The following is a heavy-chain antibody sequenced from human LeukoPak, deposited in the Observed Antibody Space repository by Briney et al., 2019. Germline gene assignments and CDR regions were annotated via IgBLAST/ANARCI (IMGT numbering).Heavy chain of an antibody. D-gene: IGHD2-2*01. Sequence: SETLSLTCSVSGGSISSYYWSWIRQPPGKGLEWIGYIYYSGSTNYNPSLKSRVTISVDTSKNQFSLKLSSVTAADTAVYYCATLDIVVVPAATGRYYYYYMDVWGKGTTVTVSS. CDR2: IYYSGST. J-gene: IGHJ6*03. CDR3: ATLDIVVVPAATGRYYYYYMDV. V-gene: IGHV4-59*01. CDR1: GGSISSYY.